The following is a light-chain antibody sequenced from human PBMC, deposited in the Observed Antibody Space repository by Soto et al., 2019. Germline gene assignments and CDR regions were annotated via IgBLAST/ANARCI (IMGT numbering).Light chain of an antibody. CDR2: AAS. V-gene: IGKV1-5*01. Sequence: DIQMTQSPSTLYGSVGDRVTITCRASQTISSWLAWYQQKPGKAPNLLIYAASTLQSGVPSRFSGGGSGTDFTLTISSLQPEDFATYYCQQVYVYPSTFGGGTKVDI. J-gene: IGKJ4*01. CDR1: QTISSW. CDR3: QQVYVYPST.